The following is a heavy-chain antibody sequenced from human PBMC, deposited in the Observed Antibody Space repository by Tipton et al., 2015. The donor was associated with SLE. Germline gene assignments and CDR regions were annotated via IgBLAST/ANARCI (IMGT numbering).Heavy chain of an antibody. V-gene: IGHV4-31*03. J-gene: IGHJ4*02. CDR1: GGSIRSTNYF. Sequence: TLSLTCTVSGGSIRSTNYFWSWVRQLPGKGLEWIGYIFHSGSAYYNPSLKSRVTILIDTSKNQFSLRLNSVTAADTAVYYCARVSSGWSAFDYWGQGTLVTVSS. D-gene: IGHD6-19*01. CDR2: IFHSGSA. CDR3: ARVSSGWSAFDY.